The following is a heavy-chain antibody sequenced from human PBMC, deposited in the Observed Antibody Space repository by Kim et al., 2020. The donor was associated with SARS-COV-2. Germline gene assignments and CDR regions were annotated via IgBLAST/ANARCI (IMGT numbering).Heavy chain of an antibody. Sequence: SETLSLTCTVSRGSISSSSYYWGWIRQPPGKGLEWIGSIYYSGSTYYNPSLKSRVTISVDTSKNQFSLKLSSVTAADTAMYYCARDVGGVGYDFDYWCQG. CDR1: RGSISSSSYY. V-gene: IGHV4-39*02. CDR3: ARDVGGVGYDFDY. D-gene: IGHD3-16*01. CDR2: IYYSGST. J-gene: IGHJ4*02.